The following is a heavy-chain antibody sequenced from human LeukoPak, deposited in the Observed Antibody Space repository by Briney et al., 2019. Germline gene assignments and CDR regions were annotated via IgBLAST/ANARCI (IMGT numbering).Heavy chain of an antibody. D-gene: IGHD5-24*01. V-gene: IGHV3-30*02. CDR3: AINHRDGYSELGY. J-gene: IGHJ4*02. CDR2: IRYDGSNK. Sequence: PGGSLRLSCAASGFTFSNYGMHWVRQAPGKGLEWVAFIRYDGSNKFYTDSVKGRFTISRDNSKNSLFLQMNSLRADDTAVYYCAINHRDGYSELGYWGQGTLVTVSS. CDR1: GFTFSNYG.